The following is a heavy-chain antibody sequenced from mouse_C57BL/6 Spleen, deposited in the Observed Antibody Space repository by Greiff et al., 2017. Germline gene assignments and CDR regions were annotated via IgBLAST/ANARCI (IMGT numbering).Heavy chain of an antibody. J-gene: IGHJ3*01. V-gene: IGHV1-69*01. CDR2: IDPSDSYT. D-gene: IGHD2-1*01. Sequence: VKMQQPGAELVMPGASVKLSCKASGYTFTSYWMHWVKQRPGQGLEWIGEIDPSDSYTNYNQKFKGKSTLTVDKSSSTAYMQLSSLTSEDSAVYYCASKGNYDPFAYWGQGTLVTVSA. CDR3: ASKGNYDPFAY. CDR1: GYTFTSYW.